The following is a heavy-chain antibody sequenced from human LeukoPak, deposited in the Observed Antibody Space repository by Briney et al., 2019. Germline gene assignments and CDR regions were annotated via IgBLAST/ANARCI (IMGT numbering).Heavy chain of an antibody. CDR2: INPSGGNT. Sequence: ASVKVSCKASGYIFTSYYMHWVRQAPGQGLEWMGIINPSGGNTNYAQKFQGRVTMTRDMSTGTVYMELSSLRSEDTAVFYCARERKSSSYHSSGYREESYYFDYWGQGTLVTVSS. CDR1: GYIFTSYY. CDR3: ARERKSSSYHSSGYREESYYFDY. D-gene: IGHD3-22*01. J-gene: IGHJ4*02. V-gene: IGHV1-46*01.